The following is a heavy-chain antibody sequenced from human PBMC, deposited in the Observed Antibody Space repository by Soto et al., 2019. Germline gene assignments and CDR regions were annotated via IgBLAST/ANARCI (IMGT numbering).Heavy chain of an antibody. V-gene: IGHV1-18*01. Sequence: QVQLVQSGAEVKKPGASVKVSCKASGYTFTSYGISWVRQAPGQGLEWMGWISAYNGNTNYAQKLQGRVTMTTDTTTSTAYRELRSLRADDTAVYYCARENYDILNGYYKVCWFDPWGQGTLVTVSS. J-gene: IGHJ5*02. CDR3: ARENYDILNGYYKVCWFDP. CDR2: ISAYNGNT. CDR1: GYTFTSYG. D-gene: IGHD3-9*01.